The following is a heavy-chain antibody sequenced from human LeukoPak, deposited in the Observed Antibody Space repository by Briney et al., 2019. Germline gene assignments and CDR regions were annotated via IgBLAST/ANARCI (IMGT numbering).Heavy chain of an antibody. J-gene: IGHJ2*01. Sequence: SETLSLTCTVSGGSISSGSYYWSWIRQPPGKGLEWIGYIYYSGSTNYNPSLKSRVTISVDTSKNQFSLKLSSVTAADTAVYYCARHLTYDSSGPYWYFDLWGRGTLVTVSS. V-gene: IGHV4-61*01. CDR2: IYYSGST. D-gene: IGHD3-22*01. CDR1: GGSISSGSYY. CDR3: ARHLTYDSSGPYWYFDL.